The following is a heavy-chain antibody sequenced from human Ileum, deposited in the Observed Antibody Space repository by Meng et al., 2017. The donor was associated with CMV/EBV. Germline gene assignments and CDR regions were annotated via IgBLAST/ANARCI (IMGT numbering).Heavy chain of an antibody. V-gene: IGHV3-11*05. Sequence: QVQLVEXXXXXVKPGGXXXLSCAASGFTFSDYYMSWIRQAPGKGLEWISYISSSNVYTSYADSVRGRFTISRDNAKNSLYLQMNSVRAEDTAMYYCARGRRFSGIAAFWGQGTLVTVSS. J-gene: IGHJ4*02. CDR2: ISSSNVYT. CDR3: ARGRRFSGIAAF. D-gene: IGHD6-13*01. CDR1: GFTFSDYY.